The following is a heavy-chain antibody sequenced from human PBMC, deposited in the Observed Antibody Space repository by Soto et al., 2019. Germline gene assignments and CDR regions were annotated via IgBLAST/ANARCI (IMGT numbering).Heavy chain of an antibody. V-gene: IGHV4-34*01. CDR2: INHSGNT. CDR1: GGSFSGYY. J-gene: IGHJ5*02. CDR3: ARGASSSFWFEP. Sequence: PSETLSLTCAVYGGSFSGYYCTWIRQPPKKGLELIGEINHSGNTNYTPYLKSRVTISVDTSKHQFSLKLSSVTAADTAVYYCARGASSSFWFEPWGQGTLVNVSS. D-gene: IGHD6-6*01.